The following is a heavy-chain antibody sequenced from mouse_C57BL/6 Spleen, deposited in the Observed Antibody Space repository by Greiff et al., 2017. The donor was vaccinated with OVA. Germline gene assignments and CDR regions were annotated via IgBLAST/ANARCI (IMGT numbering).Heavy chain of an antibody. D-gene: IGHD2-1*01. J-gene: IGHJ4*01. Sequence: QVQLQQSGAELVKPGASVKLSCKASGYTFTSYWMHWVKQRPGQGLEWIGYINPSSGYTKYTQKFKDKATLTADKSSSTAYMQLSSLTYEDSAVYYCASSGKRDDYAMDYWGQGTSVTVSS. V-gene: IGHV1-7*01. CDR3: ASSGKRDDYAMDY. CDR1: GYTFTSYW. CDR2: INPSSGYT.